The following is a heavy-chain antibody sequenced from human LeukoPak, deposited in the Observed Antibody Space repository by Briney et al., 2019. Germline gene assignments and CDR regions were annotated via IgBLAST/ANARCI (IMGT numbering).Heavy chain of an antibody. Sequence: GSLGLPWGVSGFTLSSDLMSWVRQAPGKGLEGEANIKKDGIEKYYVESVKGRFTISRDNAKNSLSLQMNSLRAEDTAVYYCARGRYSSRSGGYYFDIWGQGTLVTVSS. J-gene: IGHJ4*02. CDR1: GFTLSSDL. D-gene: IGHD2-2*01. CDR2: IKKDGIEK. V-gene: IGHV3-7*01. CDR3: ARGRYSSRSGGYYFDI.